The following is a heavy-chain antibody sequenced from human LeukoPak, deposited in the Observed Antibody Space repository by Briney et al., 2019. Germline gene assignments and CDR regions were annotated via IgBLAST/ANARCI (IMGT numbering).Heavy chain of an antibody. D-gene: IGHD5-24*01. J-gene: IGHJ6*03. CDR3: ARGPITGDYYYYYYMDV. CDR1: GGSFSGYY. Sequence: TSETLSLTCAVYGGSFSGYYWSWIRQPPGKGLEWIGEINHSGSTNYNPSLKSRVTISVDTSKNQFSLKLSSVTAADTAVYYCARGPITGDYYYYYYMDVWGKGTTVTVSS. V-gene: IGHV4-34*01. CDR2: INHSGST.